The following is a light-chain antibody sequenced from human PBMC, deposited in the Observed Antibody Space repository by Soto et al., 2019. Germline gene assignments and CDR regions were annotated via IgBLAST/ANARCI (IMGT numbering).Light chain of an antibody. CDR1: QTVGNY. CDR3: QQRSNWRT. CDR2: DAS. Sequence: ILLTQCPATLSLSPGERATLSCRASQTVGNYLAWYQQKPGQAPRPLLYDASNRATGVPSRLSGGGSGTDFTLPITGLEPEDFAVYYCQQRSNWRTFGQGTKVDIK. J-gene: IGKJ1*01. V-gene: IGKV3-11*01.